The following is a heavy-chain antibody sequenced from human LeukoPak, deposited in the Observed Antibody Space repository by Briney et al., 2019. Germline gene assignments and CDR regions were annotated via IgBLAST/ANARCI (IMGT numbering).Heavy chain of an antibody. CDR1: GGSISSYY. CDR3: ARDRYGDYPDAFDI. D-gene: IGHD4-17*01. V-gene: IGHV4-59*01. J-gene: IGHJ3*02. CDR2: IYYSGST. Sequence: SETLSLTCTVSGGSISSYYWSWIRQPPGKGPEWIGYIYYSGSTNYNPSLKSRVTISVDTSKNQFSLKLSSVTAADTAVYYCARDRYGDYPDAFDIWGQGTMVTVSS.